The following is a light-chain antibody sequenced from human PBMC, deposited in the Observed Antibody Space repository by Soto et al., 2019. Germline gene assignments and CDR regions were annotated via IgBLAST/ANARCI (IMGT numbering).Light chain of an antibody. CDR2: GAS. J-gene: IGKJ1*01. CDR3: QQYGGSPRT. V-gene: IGKV3-20*01. Sequence: EIVLTQSTGTLSLSPGERASLTCRASQTVSSSLAWYQQIPGQAPRLLISGASSRAADIPDRFSGSGSGADFTLTINRLEPEDFAVYYFQQYGGSPRTFGQGTKVDIK. CDR1: QTVSSS.